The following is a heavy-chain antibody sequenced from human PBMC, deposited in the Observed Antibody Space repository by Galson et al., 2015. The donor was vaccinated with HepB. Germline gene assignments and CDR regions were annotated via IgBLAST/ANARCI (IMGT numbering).Heavy chain of an antibody. CDR2: ISGSGGST. V-gene: IGHV3-23*01. CDR3: AKDPLPNLGDYGRDAFDI. J-gene: IGHJ3*02. CDR1: GFTFSSYA. D-gene: IGHD4-17*01. Sequence: SLRLSCAASGFTFSSYAMSWVRQAPGKGLEWVSAISGSGGSTYYADSVKGRFTISRDNSKNALYLQTNSLRAEDTAVYYCAKDPLPNLGDYGRDAFDIWGQGTMVTVSS.